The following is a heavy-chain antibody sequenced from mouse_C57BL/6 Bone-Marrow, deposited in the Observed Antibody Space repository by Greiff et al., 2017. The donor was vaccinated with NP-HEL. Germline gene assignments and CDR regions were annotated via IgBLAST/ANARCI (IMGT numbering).Heavy chain of an antibody. Sequence: EVQLVESGGGLVKPGGSLKLSCAASGFTFSDYGMHWVRQAPEKGLEWVAYISSGSSTLYYADTVKGRFTISRDNAKNTLFLQMTSLRSEDTAMYYCATPYGNYVGFDYWGQGTTLTVSS. CDR2: ISSGSSTL. CDR1: GFTFSDYG. D-gene: IGHD2-1*01. J-gene: IGHJ2*01. V-gene: IGHV5-17*01. CDR3: ATPYGNYVGFDY.